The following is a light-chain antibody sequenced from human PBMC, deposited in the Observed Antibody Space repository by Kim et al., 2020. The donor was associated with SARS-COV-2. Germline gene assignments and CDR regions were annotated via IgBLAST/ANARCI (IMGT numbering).Light chain of an antibody. J-gene: IGLJ3*02. Sequence: SVSPGQKARLTCSGDVLAKKYARWFQQKPGQAPVLVIYKDSERPSGIPERFSGSSSGTTVTLTISGAQVEDEADYYCYSAADNAWVFGGGTQLTVL. CDR3: YSAADNAWV. V-gene: IGLV3-27*01. CDR1: VLAKKY. CDR2: KDS.